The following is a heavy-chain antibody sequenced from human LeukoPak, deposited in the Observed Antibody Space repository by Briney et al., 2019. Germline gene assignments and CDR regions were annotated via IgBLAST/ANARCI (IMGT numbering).Heavy chain of an antibody. Sequence: GGSLRLSCAASGFTFSSYGMHWVRQAPGKGLEWVPVIWYDGSNKYYADSVKGRFTISRDNSKNTLYLQMNSLRAEDTAVYYCARDGYLVVPAAERRSGMDVWGQGTTVTVSS. CDR3: ARDGYLVVPAAERRSGMDV. CDR2: IWYDGSNK. CDR1: GFTFSSYG. D-gene: IGHD2-2*01. J-gene: IGHJ6*02. V-gene: IGHV3-33*01.